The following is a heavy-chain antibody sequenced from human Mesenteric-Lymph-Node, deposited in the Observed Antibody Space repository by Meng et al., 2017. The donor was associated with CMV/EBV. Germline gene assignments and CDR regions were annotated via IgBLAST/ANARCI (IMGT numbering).Heavy chain of an antibody. CDR1: GYTFTSYH. CDR2: INPSGGRI. J-gene: IGHJ4*02. CDR3: ARDRGTAAAEYTFDY. Sequence: GYTFTSYHIRWVRQDSGQGLEWMGIINPSGGRISYAQEFQGRVSMTRDTSTSTVYMELSSLRSEDTAVYYCARDRGTAAAEYTFDYWGQGTLVTVSS. D-gene: IGHD6-13*01. V-gene: IGHV1-46*01.